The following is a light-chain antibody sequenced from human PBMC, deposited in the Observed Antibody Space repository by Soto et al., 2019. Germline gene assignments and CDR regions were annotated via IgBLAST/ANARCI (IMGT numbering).Light chain of an antibody. J-gene: IGLJ1*01. V-gene: IGLV2-23*01. CDR1: SSDVGSYNL. CDR2: EDS. CDR3: CSYAGSSTYV. Sequence: QSALTQPASVSGSPGQSITISCTGTSSDVGSYNLVSWYQQHPGKAPKLMIYEDSKRPSGVSNRFSGSKSGNTASLTISGLQAEDEADYYCCSYAGSSTYVFGTATKVTVL.